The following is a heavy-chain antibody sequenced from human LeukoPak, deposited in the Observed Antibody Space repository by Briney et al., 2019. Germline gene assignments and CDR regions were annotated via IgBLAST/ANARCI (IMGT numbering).Heavy chain of an antibody. CDR1: GFTFSSYW. D-gene: IGHD6-19*01. CDR3: ARELDGTSGWSVYFDY. CDR2: IKQDGSEK. J-gene: IGHJ4*02. Sequence: GGSLRLSCAASGFTFSSYWMSWVRQAPGKGLEWVANIKQDGSEKYYADSVKGRFTISRDNAKNSLYLQMNSLRAEDTAVYYCARELDGTSGWSVYFDYWGQGTLVTVSS. V-gene: IGHV3-7*01.